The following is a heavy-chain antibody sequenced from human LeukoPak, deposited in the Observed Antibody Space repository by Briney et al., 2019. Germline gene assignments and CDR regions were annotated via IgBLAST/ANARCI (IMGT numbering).Heavy chain of an antibody. CDR3: SRGGPGDPFDWYFDL. Sequence: PSETLSLTCTVSGGSISGSDYYWSWIRQPPGKGLEWIGYIYYSGSTYYNPSLKTRVTISVDTSKNQFSLQLNSVTPEDTAVYYCSRGGPGDPFDWYFDLWGRGTLVTVSS. CDR2: IYYSGST. J-gene: IGHJ2*01. CDR1: GGSISGSDYY. V-gene: IGHV4-30-4*01. D-gene: IGHD3-16*01.